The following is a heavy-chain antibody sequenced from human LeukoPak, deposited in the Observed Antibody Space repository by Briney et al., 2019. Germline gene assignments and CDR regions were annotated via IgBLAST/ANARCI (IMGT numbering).Heavy chain of an antibody. CDR2: ISFDASNK. CDR1: GFTFSSYG. V-gene: IGHV3-30*03. D-gene: IGHD3-16*02. CDR3: ARGLEYYDYVWGSYRFDVFDV. J-gene: IGHJ3*01. Sequence: GGSLRLSCAASGFTFSSYGMHWVRQAPGKGLEWVAVISFDASNKYYADSVKGRFTISRDNSKNTLYLQMNSLRAEDAAVYYCARGLEYYDYVWGSYRFDVFDVWGQGTMVTVSS.